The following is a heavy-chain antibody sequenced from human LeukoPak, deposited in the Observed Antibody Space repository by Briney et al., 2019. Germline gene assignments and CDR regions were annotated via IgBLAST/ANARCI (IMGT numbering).Heavy chain of an antibody. CDR3: ARTNWNPGDY. D-gene: IGHD1-1*01. V-gene: IGHV4-38-2*02. Sequence: SEALSLTCTVSGFPISTNYYWGWTRKPPGRGLEWIGSIHHSGNTYHNPSLRSRVIMSIDTSKNQFSLRLSSVTAADTAVYFCARTNWNPGDYWGQGMLVTVSS. CDR1: GFPISTNYY. J-gene: IGHJ4*02. CDR2: IHHSGNT.